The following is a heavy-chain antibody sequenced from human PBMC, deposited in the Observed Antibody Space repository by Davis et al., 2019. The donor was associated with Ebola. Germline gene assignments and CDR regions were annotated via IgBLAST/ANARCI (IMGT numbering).Heavy chain of an antibody. CDR2: IYYNRRT. CDR1: GGSISSGTYY. V-gene: IGHV4-39*07. CDR3: ARLSGLFSSSSGALYFDL. D-gene: IGHD6-6*01. J-gene: IGHJ2*01. Sequence: SETLSLTCSVSGGSISSGTYYWGWVRQPPGKGLEWIGAIYYNRRTYYNSSLESRVTISLDTSKNQFSLKLSSVTAADTAVYFCARLSGLFSSSSGALYFDLWGRGTLVSVSS.